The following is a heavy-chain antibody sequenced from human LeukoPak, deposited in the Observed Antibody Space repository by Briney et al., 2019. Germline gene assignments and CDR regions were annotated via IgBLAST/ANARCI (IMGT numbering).Heavy chain of an antibody. J-gene: IGHJ4*02. CDR3: ASQSWDSSGYYFDY. D-gene: IGHD3-22*01. V-gene: IGHV4-59*01. CDR1: GGSISSYY. CDR2: IYYSGST. Sequence: SETLSLTCTVSGGSISSYYWSWIRQPPGKGLEWIGYIYYSGSTNYNPSLKSRVTILVDTSKNQFSLKLSSVTAADTAVYYCASQSWDSSGYYFDYWGQGTLVTVSS.